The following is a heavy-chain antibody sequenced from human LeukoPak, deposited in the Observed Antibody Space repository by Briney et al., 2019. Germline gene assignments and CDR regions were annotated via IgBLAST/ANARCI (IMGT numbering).Heavy chain of an antibody. CDR3: ARVRYFDWLPKPYYYYGVDV. J-gene: IGHJ6*02. CDR2: ISSSSSSYI. V-gene: IGHV3-21*01. CDR1: GFTFSSYS. Sequence: GGSLRLSCAASGFTFSSYSMNWVRQAPGKGLEWVSSISSSSSSYIYYADSVKGRFTISRDNAKNSLYLQMNSLRAEDTAVYYCARVRYFDWLPKPYYYYGVDVWGQGTTVTVSS. D-gene: IGHD3-9*01.